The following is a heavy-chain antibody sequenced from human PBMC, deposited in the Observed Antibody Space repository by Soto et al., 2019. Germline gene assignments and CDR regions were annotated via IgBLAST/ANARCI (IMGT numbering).Heavy chain of an antibody. D-gene: IGHD3-10*01. Sequence: QVQLQESGPGLVKPSATLSLTCTFSGGSISSYYWSWIRQPPGKGLEWIGYIYYSGSTNYNPSLKSRVTISVDTSNNQFSLKLSSVTAADTAVYYCARMVRGAVDYWGQGTLVTVSS. CDR3: ARMVRGAVDY. CDR2: IYYSGST. J-gene: IGHJ4*02. V-gene: IGHV4-59*01. CDR1: GGSISSYY.